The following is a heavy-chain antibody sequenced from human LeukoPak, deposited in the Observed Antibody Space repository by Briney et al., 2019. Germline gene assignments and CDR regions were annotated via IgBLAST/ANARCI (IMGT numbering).Heavy chain of an antibody. CDR3: ARERGDYDGSGTDY. CDR2: ISITSTYI. D-gene: IGHD3-22*01. J-gene: IGHJ4*02. V-gene: IGHV3-21*01. Sequence: GGSLRLSCAASGFTFSSYSMKWVRQAPGKGLEWVSSISITSTYIYYADSVKGRFTISRDNAKNSLYLQMNSLRAEDTALYYCARERGDYDGSGTDYWGQGTLVTVSS. CDR1: GFTFSSYS.